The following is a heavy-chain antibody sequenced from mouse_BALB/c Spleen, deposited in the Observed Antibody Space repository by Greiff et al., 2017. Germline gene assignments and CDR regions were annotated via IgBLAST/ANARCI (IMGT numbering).Heavy chain of an antibody. V-gene: IGHV1-15*01. CDR3: TREGY. J-gene: IGHJ3*01. Sequence: VQLQESGAELVRPGASVTLSCKASGYTFTDYEMHWVKQTPVHGLEWIGAIDPETGGTAYNQKFKGKATLTADKSSSTAYMELRSLTSEDSAVYYCTREGYWGQGTLVTVSA. CDR1: GYTFTDYE. CDR2: IDPETGGT.